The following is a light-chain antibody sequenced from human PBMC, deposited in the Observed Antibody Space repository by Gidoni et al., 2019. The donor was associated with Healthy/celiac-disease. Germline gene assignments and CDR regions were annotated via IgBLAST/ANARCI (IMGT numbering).Light chain of an antibody. CDR1: SSDVGGYNY. CDR3: SAYTSSSTPYV. J-gene: IGLJ1*01. V-gene: IGLV2-14*03. CDR2: DVS. Sequence: QSALPQPASVSGSPGQSFTISCTGTSSDVGGYNYVSWYQQHPGKAPKLRIYDVSNRPSGVSNRFSGSKSGNTASLTSSGLQAEDEADYCCSAYTSSSTPYVFGTGTKVTVL.